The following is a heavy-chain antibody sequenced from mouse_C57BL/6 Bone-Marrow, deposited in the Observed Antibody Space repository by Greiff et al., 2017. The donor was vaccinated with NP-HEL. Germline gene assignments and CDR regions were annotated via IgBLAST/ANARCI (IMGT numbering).Heavy chain of an antibody. CDR2: IDPSDSYT. Sequence: VQLQQPGAELVMPGASVKLSCKASGYTFTSYWMHWVKQRPGQGLEWIGEIDPSDSYTNYNQKFKGKSTLTVDKSSSTAYMQFSSLTSEDSSVYYCARSISPQLRLRTYAMDYWGQGTSVTVSS. D-gene: IGHD3-2*02. J-gene: IGHJ4*01. CDR3: ARSISPQLRLRTYAMDY. V-gene: IGHV1-69*01. CDR1: GYTFTSYW.